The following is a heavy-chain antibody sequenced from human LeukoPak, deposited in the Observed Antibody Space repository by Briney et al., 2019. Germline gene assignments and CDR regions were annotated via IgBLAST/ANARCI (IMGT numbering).Heavy chain of an antibody. CDR1: GGSISSYY. D-gene: IGHD4-17*01. J-gene: IGHJ3*02. CDR2: IYYSGST. V-gene: IGHV4-59*08. Sequence: SETLSLTCTVSGGSISSYYWSWIRQPPGKGLEWMGYIYYSGSTNYNPSLKSRVPISVDTSQVHSSLKLSSVTAAATAVYYSARHGAPYGDYVNAAFDIWGQGTMVTVSS. CDR3: ARHGAPYGDYVNAAFDI.